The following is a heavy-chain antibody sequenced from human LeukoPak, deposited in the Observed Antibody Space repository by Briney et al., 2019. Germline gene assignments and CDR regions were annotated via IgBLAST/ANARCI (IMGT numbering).Heavy chain of an antibody. V-gene: IGHV1-2*04. J-gene: IGHJ4*02. D-gene: IGHD6-13*01. CDR3: AIYSSSWSFDY. CDR2: INPNSGGT. Sequence: ASVKVSCKASGYTFTGYYMHWVRQAPGQGLEWMGWINPNSGGTNYAQRFQGWVTMTRDTSISTAYMELSRLRSDDTAVYYCAIYSSSWSFDYWGQGTLVTVSS. CDR1: GYTFTGYY.